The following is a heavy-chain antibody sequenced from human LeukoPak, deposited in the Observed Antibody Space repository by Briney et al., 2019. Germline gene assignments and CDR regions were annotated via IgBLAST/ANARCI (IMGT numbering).Heavy chain of an antibody. CDR1: GFTFTNYA. CDR3: ARDLYYYGSGSFVPGLPDY. CDR2: ISYDGTNK. Sequence: GGSLRLSCAASGFTFTNYALHWVRQAPGKGLEWVAVISYDGTNKYYADSVKGRFTISRDNAKNSLYLQMNSLRAEDTAVYYCARDLYYYGSGSFVPGLPDYWGQGTLVTVSS. D-gene: IGHD3-10*01. J-gene: IGHJ4*02. V-gene: IGHV3-30-3*01.